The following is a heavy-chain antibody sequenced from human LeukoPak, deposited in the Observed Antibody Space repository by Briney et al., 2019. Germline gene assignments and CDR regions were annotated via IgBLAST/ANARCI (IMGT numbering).Heavy chain of an antibody. CDR3: ARDGGGYFDY. CDR2: NKTDGITT. V-gene: IGHV3-74*01. D-gene: IGHD2-15*01. CDR1: GFTFSSYW. J-gene: IGHJ4*02. Sequence: GGSLRLSCAASGFTFSSYWMQWVRQAPGERLVWVSGNKTDGITTSYAASVKGRFTISRDNAKNTLYLQMNSLRVEDTAVYYCARDGGGYFDYWGQGTLVTVSS.